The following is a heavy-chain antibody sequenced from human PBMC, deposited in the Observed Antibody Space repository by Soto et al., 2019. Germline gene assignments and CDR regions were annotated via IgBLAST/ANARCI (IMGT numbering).Heavy chain of an antibody. V-gene: IGHV3-7*05. J-gene: IGHJ6*02. CDR3: ARDQGVQATLHYYYGMDL. Sequence: GGSLRLSCAASGFTFSSYWMSWVRQAPGKGLEWVANIKQDGSEKYYVDSVKGRFTISRDNAKNSLYLQMNSLRAEDTAVYYCARDQGVQATLHYYYGMDLWGQGTTVTGSS. CDR1: GFTFSSYW. D-gene: IGHD2-2*01. CDR2: IKQDGSEK.